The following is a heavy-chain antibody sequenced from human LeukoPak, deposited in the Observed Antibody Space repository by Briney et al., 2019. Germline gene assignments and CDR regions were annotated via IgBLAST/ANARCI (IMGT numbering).Heavy chain of an antibody. D-gene: IGHD3-10*01. Sequence: GRSLRLSCAASGFTFSSYAMHWVRQATGKGLEWVAVVSYDGSYKYYADSVRGRFSISRDNSKNTLYLQMDSLGAEDTAVYYCARDRSIGITTADRSFEYWGQGILVSVSS. CDR1: GFTFSSYA. CDR3: ARDRSIGITTADRSFEY. J-gene: IGHJ4*02. CDR2: VSYDGSYK. V-gene: IGHV3-30-3*01.